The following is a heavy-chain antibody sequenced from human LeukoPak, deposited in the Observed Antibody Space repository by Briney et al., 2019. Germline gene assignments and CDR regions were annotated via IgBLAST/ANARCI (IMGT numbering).Heavy chain of an antibody. D-gene: IGHD1/OR15-1a*01. CDR1: GGSSSSYY. V-gene: IGHV4-59*12. Sequence: SETLSLTCTVAGGSSSSYYWSCIRHPTRGGLEGFVDIYYTGGTNSNPSLKIQGTISVDTAKSQFSLNLSSFTPTDPAGSYCSRGTTYYSYMDVWGKGTTVTASS. J-gene: IGHJ6*03. CDR2: IYYTGGT. CDR3: SRGTTYYSYMDV.